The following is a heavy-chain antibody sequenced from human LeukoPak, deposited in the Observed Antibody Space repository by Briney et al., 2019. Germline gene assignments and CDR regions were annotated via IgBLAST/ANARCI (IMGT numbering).Heavy chain of an antibody. CDR3: ERGWAPRGQKSCFDY. CDR1: LGSIGIYY. J-gene: IGHJ4*02. CDR2: MYASGDI. Sequence: ETLSHTSTVSLGSIGIYYSTWIPQSPRKRLEWLCRMYASGDINYNPFLKSRVTMSIDTSKTQFSLNLNSVTAADTAVYYCERGWAPRGQKSCFDYWGRGTLVTVSS. D-gene: IGHD3-10*01. V-gene: IGHV4-4*07.